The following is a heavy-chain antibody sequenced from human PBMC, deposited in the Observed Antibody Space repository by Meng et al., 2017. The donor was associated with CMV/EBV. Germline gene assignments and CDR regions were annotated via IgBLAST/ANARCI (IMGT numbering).Heavy chain of an antibody. V-gene: IGHV3-48*04. CDR1: GFTFSSYS. Sequence: GESLKISCAASGFTFSSYSMNWVRQAPGKGLEWVSYISSSSSTIYYADSVKGRFTISRDNAKNSLYLQMDSLRAEDTAVYYCARGVEEFDYWGQGTLVTVSS. CDR3: ARGVEEFDY. J-gene: IGHJ4*02. CDR2: ISSSSSTI.